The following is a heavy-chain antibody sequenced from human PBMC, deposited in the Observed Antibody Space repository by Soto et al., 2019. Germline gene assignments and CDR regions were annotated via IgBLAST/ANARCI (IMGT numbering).Heavy chain of an antibody. J-gene: IGHJ3*01. Sequence: QVHLVQSGAEVKEPGSSVRVSCKASGGSFHKFGFNWVRQAPGQGLQWMGDITPMFGVAEYAQRLQDRLTISADGSTKTTHMELRGRRSEDTSIYYCARAGEKTYGFYFWGPGTMVTVSS. V-gene: IGHV1-69*12. CDR2: ITPMFGVA. CDR3: ARAGEKTYGFYF. D-gene: IGHD7-27*01. CDR1: GGSFHKFG.